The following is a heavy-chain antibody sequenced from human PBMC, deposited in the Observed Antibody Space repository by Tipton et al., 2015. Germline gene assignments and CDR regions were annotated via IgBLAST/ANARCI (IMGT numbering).Heavy chain of an antibody. V-gene: IGHV4-31*03. CDR3: ARHRNYALWSGDPYEIDV. D-gene: IGHD3-3*01. Sequence: TLSLTCTVSGGSISSGDYYWSWIRQYPEKGLEWIGHINYRGTTHYNPSLQSRVTMSVGTSKNHFSLNLTSVTAADTAVYYCARHRNYALWSGDPYEIDVWGQGTTVAVSS. CDR2: INYRGTT. CDR1: GGSISSGDYY. J-gene: IGHJ6*02.